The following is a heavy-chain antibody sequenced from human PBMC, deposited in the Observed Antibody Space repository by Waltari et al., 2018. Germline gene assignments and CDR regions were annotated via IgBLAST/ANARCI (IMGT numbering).Heavy chain of an antibody. J-gene: IGHJ4*02. V-gene: IGHV1-69*02. D-gene: IGHD5-12*01. Sequence: QVQLVQSGAEVKKPGSSVKVSCKASGGPFSSYSIRRVRPAPGQGLEWMGRIIPILGIANYAQKFQGRVTITADKSTSTAYMELSSLRSEDTAVYYCASSYSGYDYFDYWGQGTLVTVSS. CDR3: ASSYSGYDYFDY. CDR1: GGPFSSYS. CDR2: IIPILGIA.